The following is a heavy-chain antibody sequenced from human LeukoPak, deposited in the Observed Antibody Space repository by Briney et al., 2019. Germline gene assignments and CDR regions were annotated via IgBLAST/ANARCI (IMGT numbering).Heavy chain of an antibody. Sequence: ASVKVSCKASGSTFSSYAISWVRQAPGQGLEWMGGIIPIFGTANYAQKFQGRVTITADESTSTAYMELSSLRSEDTAVYYCARAYGSGSHSYYYYGMDVWGKGTTVTVSS. CDR2: IIPIFGTA. V-gene: IGHV1-69*13. J-gene: IGHJ6*04. CDR1: GSTFSSYA. D-gene: IGHD3-10*01. CDR3: ARAYGSGSHSYYYYGMDV.